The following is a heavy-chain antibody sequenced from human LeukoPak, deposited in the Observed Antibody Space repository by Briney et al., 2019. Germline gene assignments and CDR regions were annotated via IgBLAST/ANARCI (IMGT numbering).Heavy chain of an antibody. CDR2: IYYSGST. V-gene: IGHV4-59*01. J-gene: IGHJ4*01. D-gene: IGHD1-26*01. CDR1: GGSFSSYY. Sequence: SETLSLTCTTSGGSFSSYYWSWVRQPPGKGLEWIGYIYYSGSTNYHPSLKSRVTISVDTYKNQFSLKLSSVTAADTAVYYCARAYSGSYSPFDYCGHGTLVTVSS. CDR3: ARAYSGSYSPFDY.